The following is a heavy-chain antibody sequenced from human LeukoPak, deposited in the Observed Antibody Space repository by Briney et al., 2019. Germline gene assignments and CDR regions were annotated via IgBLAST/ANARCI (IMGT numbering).Heavy chain of an antibody. V-gene: IGHV3-7*01. CDR1: GFPFSSYW. CDR2: IKQDGSKK. J-gene: IGHJ4*02. Sequence: GGSLRLSCVASGFPFSSYWMTWVRQAPGKGLEWVANIKQDGSKKSYVDSVKGRFTISRDNAKNSLYLQMSSLRDEDTAVYYCAQKGGTDHWGQGTLVTVSS. CDR3: AQKGGTDH. D-gene: IGHD2-15*01.